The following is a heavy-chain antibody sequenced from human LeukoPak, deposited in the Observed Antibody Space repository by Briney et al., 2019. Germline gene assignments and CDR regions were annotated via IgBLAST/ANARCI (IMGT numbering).Heavy chain of an antibody. CDR2: INQDGSEK. CDR1: GFTFSSHW. J-gene: IGHJ4*02. CDR3: ARVTSGLDY. V-gene: IGHV3-7*01. Sequence: GGSLRLSCAASGFTFSSHWMSWVRQAPGKGLEWVANINQDGSEKYYVDSVKGRFTLSRDNAKNSLSLQMNSLRAEDTAVYYCARVTSGLDYWGQGTLVTVSS.